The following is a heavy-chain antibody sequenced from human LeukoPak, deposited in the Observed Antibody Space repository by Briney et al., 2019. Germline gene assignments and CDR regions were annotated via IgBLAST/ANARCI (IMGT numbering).Heavy chain of an antibody. Sequence: GGSLRLSCEASGFTFSSYWMGWVRQAPGKGLEWVANIKQDGSEKYYVDSVKGRFTISRDNAKNSLYLQMSSLRAEDTAVYYCARGELLPDWGQGTLVTVSS. J-gene: IGHJ4*02. CDR2: IKQDGSEK. CDR1: GFTFSSYW. D-gene: IGHD1-26*01. V-gene: IGHV3-7*01. CDR3: ARGELLPD.